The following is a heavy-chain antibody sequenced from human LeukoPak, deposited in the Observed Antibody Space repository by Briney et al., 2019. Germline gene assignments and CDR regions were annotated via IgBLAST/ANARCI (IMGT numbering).Heavy chain of an antibody. CDR3: ARHVVPYSSGLAGFDY. V-gene: IGHV5-51*01. Sequence: GESLKISCKGSGYTFATCWIGWVRQMPGKGLERMGIIYPGDSDTRYSPSFQGQVTISADKSITTAYLQWSSLKASDTAMYYCARHVVPYSSGLAGFDYWGQGTLVTVSS. CDR2: IYPGDSDT. D-gene: IGHD6-19*01. J-gene: IGHJ4*02. CDR1: GYTFATCW.